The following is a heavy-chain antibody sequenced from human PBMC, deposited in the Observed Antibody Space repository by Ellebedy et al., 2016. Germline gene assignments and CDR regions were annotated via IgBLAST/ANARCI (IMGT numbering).Heavy chain of an antibody. CDR1: GFTFSNYW. D-gene: IGHD3-10*01. CDR3: ARGYYYGSGNLIDY. J-gene: IGHJ4*02. V-gene: IGHV3-74*01. Sequence: GESLKISXATSGFTFSNYWMHWVRQAPGQGLVWVSRINNDGGDTFYAESVKGRFTISRDNAKNSLYLQTDSLRPDDTAVYYCARGYYYGSGNLIDYWGQGTLVTVSS. CDR2: INNDGGDT.